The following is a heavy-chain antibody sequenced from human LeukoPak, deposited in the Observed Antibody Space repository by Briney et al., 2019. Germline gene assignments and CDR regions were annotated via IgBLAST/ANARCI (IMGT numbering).Heavy chain of an antibody. CDR2: IYYSGST. CDR3: ARSKDILTGYCFDY. D-gene: IGHD3-9*01. J-gene: IGHJ4*02. CDR1: GGSFSSYY. V-gene: IGHV4-59*01. Sequence: SETLSLTCAVYGGSFSSYYWSWIRQPPGKGLEWIGYIYYSGSTNYNPSLKSRVTISVDTSKNQFSLKLSSVTAADTAVYYCARSKDILTGYCFDYWGQGTLVTVSS.